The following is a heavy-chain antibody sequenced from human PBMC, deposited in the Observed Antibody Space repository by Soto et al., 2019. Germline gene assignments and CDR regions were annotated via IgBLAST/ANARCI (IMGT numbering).Heavy chain of an antibody. V-gene: IGHV4-59*01. CDR3: ARDTAFNY. CDR2: VYDSGRT. CDR1: GGSIRSYY. Sequence: SETLSLTRTVSGGSIRSYYWSWIRQPPGKGLEWIGYVYDSGRTNYNYKPSLKSRVTISVDTSKNQFSLNLRSVTAADTALYYCARDTAFNYWGQGALVTVSS. J-gene: IGHJ4*02. D-gene: IGHD4-17*01.